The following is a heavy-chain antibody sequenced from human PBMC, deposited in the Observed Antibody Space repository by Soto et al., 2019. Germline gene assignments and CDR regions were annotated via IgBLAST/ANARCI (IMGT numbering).Heavy chain of an antibody. V-gene: IGHV3-74*01. Sequence: GGSLRLSCAASGFTFSSYWMHWVRQAPGKGLVWVSRINSDGSSTSYADSVKGRFTISRDNAKNTLYLQMNSLRAEDTAVYYCASYDFWSGIDYWGQGTLVTVSS. J-gene: IGHJ4*02. CDR3: ASYDFWSGIDY. CDR1: GFTFSSYW. CDR2: INSDGSST. D-gene: IGHD3-3*01.